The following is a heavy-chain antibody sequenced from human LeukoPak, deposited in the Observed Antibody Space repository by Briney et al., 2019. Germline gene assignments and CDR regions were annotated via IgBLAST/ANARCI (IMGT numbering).Heavy chain of an antibody. V-gene: IGHV3-7*01. CDR2: IKEDGTQK. J-gene: IGHJ4*02. CDR1: GFTFNKSW. Sequence: PGGSLRLSCAASGFTFNKSWMSWVRQAPGKGPEWVANIKEDGTQKYYVDSVKGRFTISRDNAKNSLYLQMNNLRAEDTAVYYCARGGELLRPADYWGQGTLVTVSS. CDR3: ARGGELLRPADY. D-gene: IGHD1-26*01.